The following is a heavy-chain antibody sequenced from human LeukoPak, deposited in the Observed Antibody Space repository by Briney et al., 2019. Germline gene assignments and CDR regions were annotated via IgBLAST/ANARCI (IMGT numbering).Heavy chain of an antibody. V-gene: IGHV4-59*01. D-gene: IGHD5-24*01. Sequence: SETLSPTCTVSGGSISSYYWSWIRQPPGKGLEWIGYIFYGGSTSYSPSLKSRVTISADTSKNQFSVKVTSVTAADTAVYYCARLATTSRGYYFDYWGQGTLVTVSS. CDR1: GGSISSYY. J-gene: IGHJ4*02. CDR2: IFYGGST. CDR3: ARLATTSRGYYFDY.